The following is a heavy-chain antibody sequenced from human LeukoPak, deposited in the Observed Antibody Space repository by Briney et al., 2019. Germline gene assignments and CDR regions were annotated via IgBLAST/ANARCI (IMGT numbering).Heavy chain of an antibody. V-gene: IGHV3-21*01. Sequence: GGSLRLSCAASGFTFSSYSMNWVRQAPGKGLEWVSSISSSSSYIYYADSVKGRFTISRDNAKNSLYLQMNSLRAEDTAVYYCASRYYYDSSGYYLDDWGQGTLVTVSS. CDR1: GFTFSSYS. CDR2: ISSSSSYI. D-gene: IGHD3-22*01. CDR3: ASRYYYDSSGYYLDD. J-gene: IGHJ4*02.